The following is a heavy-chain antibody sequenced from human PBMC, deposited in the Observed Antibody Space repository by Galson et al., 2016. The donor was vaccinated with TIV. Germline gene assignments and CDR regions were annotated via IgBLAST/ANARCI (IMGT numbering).Heavy chain of an antibody. Sequence: SLRLSCATSGFSFHHYTMHWVRQLPGKGLAWVSLISWEDDKAYYANSVKGRFTISRDNSRSSLYLQMNSLRTEDTAVYYCAKDYMWKEDYYYMDVWGKGTTVTVSS. J-gene: IGHJ6*03. CDR1: GFSFHHYT. D-gene: IGHD1-1*01. CDR2: ISWEDDKA. V-gene: IGHV3-43*01. CDR3: AKDYMWKEDYYYMDV.